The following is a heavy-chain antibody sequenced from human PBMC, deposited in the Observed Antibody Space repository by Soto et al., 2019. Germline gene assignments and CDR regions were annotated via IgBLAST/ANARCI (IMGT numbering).Heavy chain of an antibody. J-gene: IGHJ4*02. Sequence: PGGSLRLSCATSGFNFGVFGMHWVRQAPGKGLEWLSVLSYEGSEEYYADSVRGRFTISRDNSKSTLFLQMDSLRVEGTGVYYCALTRRSSLLEVAGPGFEYWGQGTLVTVSS. CDR3: ALTRRSSLLEVAGPGFEY. V-gene: IGHV3-30*03. D-gene: IGHD6-19*01. CDR2: LSYEGSEE. CDR1: GFNFGVFG.